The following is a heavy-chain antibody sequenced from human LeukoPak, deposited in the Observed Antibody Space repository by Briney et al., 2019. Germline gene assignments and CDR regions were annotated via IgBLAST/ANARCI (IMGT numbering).Heavy chain of an antibody. D-gene: IGHD2-15*01. CDR1: GYTFTGYY. CDR3: ARTGGYCSGGSCYSNWFDP. Sequence: ASVKVSCKASGYTFTGYYMHWVRQAPGQGLEWMGRINPNSGGTNYAQKIQGRGTITRGTRLCAAYMELSRLRSDDTAVYYCARTGGYCSGGSCYSNWFDPWGQGTLVTVSS. V-gene: IGHV1-2*06. J-gene: IGHJ5*02. CDR2: INPNSGGT.